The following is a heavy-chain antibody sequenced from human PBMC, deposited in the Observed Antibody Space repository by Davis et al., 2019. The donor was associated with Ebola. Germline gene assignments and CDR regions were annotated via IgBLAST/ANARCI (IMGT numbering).Heavy chain of an antibody. V-gene: IGHV3-9*01. Sequence: SLKISCAASGFTFDDYAMHWVRQVPGKGLEWVSGINWNSGTIAYADSVKGRFTISRDNANNSLYLQMNSLRADDTAVYYCAKVGEGEMATQLRPFYFDSWGQGALVTVSS. CDR2: INWNSGTI. D-gene: IGHD5-24*01. J-gene: IGHJ4*02. CDR1: GFTFDDYA. CDR3: AKVGEGEMATQLRPFYFDS.